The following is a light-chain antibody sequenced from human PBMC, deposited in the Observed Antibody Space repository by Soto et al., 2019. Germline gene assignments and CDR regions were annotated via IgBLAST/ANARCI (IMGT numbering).Light chain of an antibody. Sequence: QSALTQPPSASGSPGQSGTISCTGTSSDVGGYNYGSWYQQHPGKAPKLMIYEVSKRPSGVPDRFSGSKSGNTASLAVSGLQAEDEADYYCSSYTGSNNLVFGGGTQLTVL. CDR1: SSDVGGYNY. J-gene: IGLJ2*01. CDR3: SSYTGSNNLV. CDR2: EVS. V-gene: IGLV2-8*01.